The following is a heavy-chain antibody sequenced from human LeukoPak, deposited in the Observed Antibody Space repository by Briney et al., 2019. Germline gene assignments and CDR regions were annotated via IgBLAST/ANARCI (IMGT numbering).Heavy chain of an antibody. CDR3: AKASPYYDILTGYYYYFDD. V-gene: IGHV3-23*01. CDR1: GCTLSNNA. CDR2: ISTSSDST. J-gene: IGHJ4*02. D-gene: IGHD3-9*01. Sequence: GGSLRLSCVVSGCTLSNNAMSWVRQAPGKGLEWVSAISTSSDSTYYADSVKGRFTISRDKSKNMVYLQMSSLRAGDTAVYYCAKASPYYDILTGYYYYFDDWGQGTLVSVSS.